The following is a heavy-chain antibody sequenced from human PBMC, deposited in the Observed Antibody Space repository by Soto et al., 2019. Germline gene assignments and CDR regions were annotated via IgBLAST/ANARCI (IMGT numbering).Heavy chain of an antibody. D-gene: IGHD2-21*02. Sequence: QMQLVQSGPEVKKPGTSVKVSCKASGFTFTSSAMQWVRQARGQRLEWIGWIVVGSGNTNYAQKFQERVSLTRDMSTRTAYMELRSLRSEDAAVYSCAAPDYGGDLMAFDIWGQGTMVTVSS. CDR3: AAPDYGGDLMAFDI. CDR2: IVVGSGNT. J-gene: IGHJ3*02. V-gene: IGHV1-58*02. CDR1: GFTFTSSA.